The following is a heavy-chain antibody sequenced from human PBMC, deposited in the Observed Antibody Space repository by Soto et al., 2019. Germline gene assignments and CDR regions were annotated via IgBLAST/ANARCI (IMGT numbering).Heavy chain of an antibody. V-gene: IGHV3-21*01. D-gene: IGHD5-12*01. CDR1: GFTFSSYS. Sequence: GGSLRLSCAASGFTFSSYSMNWVRQAPGKGLEWVSSISSSSSYIYYADSVKGRFTISRANAKNSLYLQMNSLRAEDTAVYYCARGGGYSGYEHDYWGQGTLVTVSS. CDR2: ISSSSSYI. J-gene: IGHJ4*02. CDR3: ARGGGYSGYEHDY.